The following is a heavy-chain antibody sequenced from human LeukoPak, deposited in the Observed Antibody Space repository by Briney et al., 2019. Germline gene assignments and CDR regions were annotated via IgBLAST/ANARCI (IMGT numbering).Heavy chain of an antibody. CDR1: GDSVSNYY. D-gene: IGHD3-10*01. CDR3: ARGRGPTYYYGSGSPRGMDV. Sequence: SETLSLTCSVSGDSVSNYYWSWIRQPPGKGLEWIGDIYYNGLTTNYNPSLKSRATISVDTSKNQFSLKLSSVTAADTAVYYCARGRGPTYYYGSGSPRGMDVWGQGTTVTVSS. CDR2: IYYNGLTT. J-gene: IGHJ6*02. V-gene: IGHV4-59*02.